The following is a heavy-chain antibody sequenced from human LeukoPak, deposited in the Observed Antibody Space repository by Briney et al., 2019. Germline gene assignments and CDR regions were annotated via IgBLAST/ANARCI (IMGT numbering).Heavy chain of an antibody. CDR1: GGSSSGYY. CDR2: INHSGTT. D-gene: IGHD4-23*01. CDR3: AMVTTVITRAFDI. V-gene: IGHV4-34*01. Sequence: PSETLSLTYAVYGGSSSGYYWDWIRQPPGKGLEWIGEINHSGTTKYNPSLKSRVTISVDTSKNQFSLKLSSVTAADTAVYYCAMVTTVITRAFDIWGQGTMVTVS. J-gene: IGHJ3*02.